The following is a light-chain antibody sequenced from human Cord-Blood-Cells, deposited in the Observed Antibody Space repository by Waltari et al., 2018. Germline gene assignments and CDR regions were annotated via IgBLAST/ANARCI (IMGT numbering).Light chain of an antibody. CDR1: SSNIGNNT. J-gene: IGLJ2*01. V-gene: IGLV1-36*01. CDR3: AAWDDSLNAVV. CDR2: SDD. Sequence: QSGLTQPPSVSEAPRQRVTLSCSGSSSNIGNNTVNWYQQLPGKAPKLLIYSDDLLPSGVSDRFSGSKSGTSASLAISGLQSEDEADYYCAAWDDSLNAVVFGGGTKLTVL.